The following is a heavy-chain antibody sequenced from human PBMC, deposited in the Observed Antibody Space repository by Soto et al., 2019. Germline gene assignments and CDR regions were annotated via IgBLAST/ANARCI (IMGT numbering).Heavy chain of an antibody. Sequence: SETLSLTCTVSGGSISSSSYYWGWIRQPPGKGLEWIGSIYYSGSTYYNPSLKSRVTISVDTSKNQFSLKLSSVTAADTAVYYYARHQRDSGWLEVARYFDYWGQGTLVTVSS. V-gene: IGHV4-39*01. CDR2: IYYSGST. D-gene: IGHD6-19*01. CDR3: ARHQRDSGWLEVARYFDY. J-gene: IGHJ4*02. CDR1: GGSISSSSYY.